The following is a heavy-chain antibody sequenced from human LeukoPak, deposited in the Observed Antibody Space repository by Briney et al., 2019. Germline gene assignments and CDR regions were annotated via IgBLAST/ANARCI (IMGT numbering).Heavy chain of an antibody. D-gene: IGHD6-19*01. Sequence: PSETLSLTCAVSGGSISSGGYSWSWIRQPPGTGLEWIGYIYYSGSTNYNPSLKSRVTISVDTSKNQFSLKLSSVTAADTAVYSCARVLSSGYTPNWFDPWGQGTLVTVSS. CDR1: GGSISSGGYS. V-gene: IGHV4-61*08. CDR2: IYYSGST. CDR3: ARVLSSGYTPNWFDP. J-gene: IGHJ5*02.